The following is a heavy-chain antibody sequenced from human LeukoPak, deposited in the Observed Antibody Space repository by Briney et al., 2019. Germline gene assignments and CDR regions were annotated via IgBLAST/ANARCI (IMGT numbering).Heavy chain of an antibody. J-gene: IGHJ4*02. V-gene: IGHV1-24*01. CDR1: GYTFTSYY. CDR3: AAVGSPGTVGATD. CDR2: FDPEDGET. Sequence: ASVKVSCKASGYTFTSYYMHWVRQAPGKGLEWMGGFDPEDGETIYAQKFQERVTITRDMSTSTAYMELSSLRSEDTAVYYCAAVGSPGTVGATDWGQGTLVTVSS. D-gene: IGHD1-26*01.